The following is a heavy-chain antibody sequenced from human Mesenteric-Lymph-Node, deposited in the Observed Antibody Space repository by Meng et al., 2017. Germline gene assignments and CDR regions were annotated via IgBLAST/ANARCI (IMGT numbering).Heavy chain of an antibody. V-gene: IGHV4-61*02. J-gene: IGHJ4*02. CDR2: IYTSGST. CDR1: GGSISSGSYY. Sequence: SETLSLTCTVSGGSISSGSYYWSWIRQPAGKGLEWIGRIYTSGSTNYNPSLKSRVTISLDTSKKQFSLKLSSVTAADTAVYYCATCSGGSCMRWGQGTLVTVSS. D-gene: IGHD2-15*01. CDR3: ATCSGGSCMR.